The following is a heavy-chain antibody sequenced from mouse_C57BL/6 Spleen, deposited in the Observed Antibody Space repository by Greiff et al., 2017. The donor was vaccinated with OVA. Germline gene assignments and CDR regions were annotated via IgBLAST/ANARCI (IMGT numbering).Heavy chain of an antibody. J-gene: IGHJ2*01. CDR1: GYSITSGYY. D-gene: IGHD1-1*01. Sequence: ESGPGLVKPSQSLSLTCSVTGYSITSGYYWNWIRQFPGNKLEWMGYISYDGSNNYNPSLKNRISITRDTSKNQFFLKLNSVTTEDTATYYCARGSHYYGSSFFDYWGQGTTLTVSS. CDR2: ISYDGSN. V-gene: IGHV3-6*01. CDR3: ARGSHYYGSSFFDY.